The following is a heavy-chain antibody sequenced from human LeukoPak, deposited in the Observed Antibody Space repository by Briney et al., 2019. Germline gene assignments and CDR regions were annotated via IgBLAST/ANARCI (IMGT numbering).Heavy chain of an antibody. D-gene: IGHD2-15*01. V-gene: IGHV3-7*01. CDR2: TKPDGSAE. Sequence: SGGSLRLSCAASGFTFRNYWMGWVRQAPGKGLEWVANTKPDGSAEYYADSVRGRFTTSRDNANNFLYLQMNSLRAEDTAVYYCARGGGLNTNFDYWGQGTLVTVSS. CDR3: ARGGGLNTNFDY. CDR1: GFTFRNYW. J-gene: IGHJ4*02.